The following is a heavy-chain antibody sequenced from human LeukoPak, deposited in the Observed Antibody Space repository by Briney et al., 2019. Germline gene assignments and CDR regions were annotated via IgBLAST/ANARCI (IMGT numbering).Heavy chain of an antibody. V-gene: IGHV6-1*01. CDR2: TYYRSKWFY. Sequence: SQTLSLTCAISGDSVSSNSVAGNWIRLSPSRGLEWLGRTYYRSKWFYDYAVSVKSRITINPDTSKNQFSLQLNSVTPEDTAVYYCAGTGSYFRFWDQGTLVTVSS. CDR1: GDSVSSNSVA. J-gene: IGHJ4*02. CDR3: AGTGSYFRF. D-gene: IGHD1-26*01.